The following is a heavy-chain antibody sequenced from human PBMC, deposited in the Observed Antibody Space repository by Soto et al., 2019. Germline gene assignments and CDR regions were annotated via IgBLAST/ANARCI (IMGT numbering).Heavy chain of an antibody. CDR2: IWYDGSRQ. CDR3: ARSQGRFFGSGSYKGLDV. J-gene: IGHJ6*04. D-gene: IGHD3-10*01. CDR1: GFALSNYA. V-gene: IGHV3-33*01. Sequence: GGSLRLSCAASGFALSNYAMHWVRQAPGKGLEWVADIWYDGSRQYFTDSVKGRFTISRDNPKNTLYLQMNSLGVEDTAAYYCARSQGRFFGSGSYKGLDVWGNGTTVTVSS.